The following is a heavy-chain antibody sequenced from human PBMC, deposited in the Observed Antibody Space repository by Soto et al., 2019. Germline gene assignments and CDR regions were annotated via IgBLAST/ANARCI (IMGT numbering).Heavy chain of an antibody. Sequence: QVQLVQSGAEVKKPGSSVKVSCKASGGTFSSYAISWVRQAPGQGLEWMGGIIPIFGTANYAQKFQGRVTITADESTSTAYRELSSLRSEDTAVYYCASVDYDFWSGPDPTWSCDLWGRGTLVTVSS. CDR3: ASVDYDFWSGPDPTWSCDL. J-gene: IGHJ2*01. CDR2: IIPIFGTA. V-gene: IGHV1-69*12. CDR1: GGTFSSYA. D-gene: IGHD3-3*01.